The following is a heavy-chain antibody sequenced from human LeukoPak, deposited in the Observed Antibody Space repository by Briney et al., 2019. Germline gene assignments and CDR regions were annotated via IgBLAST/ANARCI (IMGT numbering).Heavy chain of an antibody. D-gene: IGHD3-16*01. CDR1: GFTFSTYW. CDR3: ARPAYTAAYDL. V-gene: IGHV3-7*01. J-gene: IGHJ3*01. CDR2: MKGDGSEI. Sequence: GGSLRLSCAASGFTFSTYWMTWVRQAPGKGLEWVANMKGDGSEIHYVDSVKGRFTISRDNAKNSLYLQMNYLRAEDTAVYYCARPAYTAAYDLWGQGTMVTVSS.